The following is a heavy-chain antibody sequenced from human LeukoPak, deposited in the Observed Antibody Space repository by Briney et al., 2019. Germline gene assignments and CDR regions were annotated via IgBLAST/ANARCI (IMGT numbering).Heavy chain of an antibody. J-gene: IGHJ4*02. CDR1: GYTFTGYY. V-gene: IGHV1-2*02. D-gene: IGHD1-1*01. CDR2: INPNSGGT. CDR3: ARFVPFNSSPDY. Sequence: ASVKVSCKASGYTFTGYYMHWVRQAPGQGLEWMGWINPNSGGTNYAQKFQGRVTMTRDTSISTAYMELSRLRSDDTAVYYCARFVPFNSSPDYWGQGILVTVSS.